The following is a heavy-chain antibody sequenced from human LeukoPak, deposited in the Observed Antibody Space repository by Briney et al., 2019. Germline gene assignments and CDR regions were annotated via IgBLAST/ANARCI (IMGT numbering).Heavy chain of an antibody. J-gene: IGHJ4*02. V-gene: IGHV3-15*07. D-gene: IGHD3-10*01. CDR1: GFTFSSYA. Sequence: PGGSLRLSCAASGFTFSSYAMHWVRQAPGKGLEWVGLIKSKTNGGTTDYTTPVKGRFTISRDDSKNTLYLQMNSLKIEDTAVYYCVRELSGSFDYWGQGTLVTVSS. CDR2: IKSKTNGGTT. CDR3: VRELSGSFDY.